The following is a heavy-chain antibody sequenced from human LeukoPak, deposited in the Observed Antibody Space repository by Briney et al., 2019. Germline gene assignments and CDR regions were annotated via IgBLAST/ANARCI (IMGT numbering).Heavy chain of an antibody. V-gene: IGHV1-8*01. D-gene: IGHD3-10*01. CDR3: AKSSGDYFFDY. CDR2: MNPNSGNA. J-gene: IGHJ4*02. Sequence: ASVTVSCKASGYTFNNHDINWVRQAPGQGLQWVGRMNPNSGNAAYAQNLQGRVTMTWDSSTNTAYLEVAALRSDDTAVYYCAKSSGDYFFDYWGQGTLVTVSS. CDR1: GYTFNNHD.